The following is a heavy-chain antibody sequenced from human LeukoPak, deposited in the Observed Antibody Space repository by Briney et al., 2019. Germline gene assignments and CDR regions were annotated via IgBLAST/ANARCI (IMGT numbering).Heavy chain of an antibody. D-gene: IGHD5-12*01. V-gene: IGHV4-61*02. J-gene: IGHJ4*02. CDR3: TRDSSGYDWFYDY. CDR2: ISTSGST. CDR1: GGSINSGSYY. Sequence: SETLSLTCTVSGGSINSGSYYWSWIRQPAGKGLEWIGRISTSGSTNYNPSLKSRVTMSVDTSKDQFSLMLSSVTAADTAVYYCTRDSSGYDWFYDYWGQGTLVTVSS.